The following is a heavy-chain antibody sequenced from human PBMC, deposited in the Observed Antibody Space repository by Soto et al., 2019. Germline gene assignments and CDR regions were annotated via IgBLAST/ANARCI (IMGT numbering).Heavy chain of an antibody. J-gene: IGHJ2*01. V-gene: IGHV1-69*13. D-gene: IGHD4-4*01. CDR1: GGTLSNSA. CDR2: IIPVFNTS. Sequence: SVKVSCKASGGTLSNSAISWVRQAPGQRLQWMGGIIPVFNTSNFAQNLQGRVKFSADESTSTAYMELSGLTSDDTPMYFCACVGAALTTVSYYFFGIWGQGSQVTVAS. CDR3: ACVGAALTTVSYYFFGI.